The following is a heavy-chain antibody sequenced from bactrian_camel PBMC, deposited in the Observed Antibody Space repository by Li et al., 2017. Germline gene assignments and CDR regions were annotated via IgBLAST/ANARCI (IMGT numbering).Heavy chain of an antibody. CDR3: AALNSTYGGRFGWCKDF. CDR2: IYNGRT. Sequence: HVQLVESGGASVQAGDSLTLTCVASGETYSSFCMGWFRQAPGKEREGVATIYNGRTVYADSVKGRFTLSHDRSKNTMYLQMDNSKTEDTGVYYCAALNSTYGGRFGWCKDFRGQGTQVTVSS. D-gene: IGHD6*01. CDR1: GETYSSFC. J-gene: IGHJ4*01. V-gene: IGHV3-3*01.